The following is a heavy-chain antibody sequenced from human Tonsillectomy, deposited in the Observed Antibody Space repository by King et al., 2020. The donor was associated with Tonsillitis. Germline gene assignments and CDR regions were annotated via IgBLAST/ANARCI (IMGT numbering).Heavy chain of an antibody. CDR1: GGSISSSSYY. J-gene: IGHJ6*03. Sequence: LQLQESGPGLVKPSETLSLTCTVSGGSISSSSYYWGWIRQPPGKGLEWIGRIYYSGSTYYNPSLKSRVTISVDTSKNQFSLKLSSVTAADTAVYYCARVKFNYYMDVWGKGTTGTVSS. V-gene: IGHV4-39*01. CDR2: IYYSGST. CDR3: ARVKFNYYMDV.